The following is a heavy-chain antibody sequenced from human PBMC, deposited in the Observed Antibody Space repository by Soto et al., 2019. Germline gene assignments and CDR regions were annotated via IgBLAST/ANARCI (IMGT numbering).Heavy chain of an antibody. CDR3: ARVLAVAGYY. CDR1: GFTFSSYA. D-gene: IGHD6-19*01. CDR2: ISYDGSNK. J-gene: IGHJ4*02. V-gene: IGHV3-30-3*01. Sequence: QVQLVESGGGVVQPGRSLRLSCAASGFTFSSYAMHWVRQAPGKGLEWVAVISYDGSNKYYADSVKGRFTISRDNSKNTLYLQMNSLRAEATAVYYCARVLAVAGYYWGQGTLVTVSS.